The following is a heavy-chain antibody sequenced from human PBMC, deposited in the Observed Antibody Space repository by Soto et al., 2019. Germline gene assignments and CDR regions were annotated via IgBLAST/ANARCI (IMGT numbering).Heavy chain of an antibody. V-gene: IGHV5-51*01. CDR1: GYSFTSYW. J-gene: IGHJ4*02. D-gene: IGHD6-19*01. Sequence: GESLKISCKGSGYSFTSYWIGWVRQMPGKGLVWMVIIYLGDSYTRYSPSFQGQVTISADKSISTAYLQWSSLKASDTAMYYCAIAVAGGRLDYWGQGTLVTVSS. CDR3: AIAVAGGRLDY. CDR2: IYLGDSYT.